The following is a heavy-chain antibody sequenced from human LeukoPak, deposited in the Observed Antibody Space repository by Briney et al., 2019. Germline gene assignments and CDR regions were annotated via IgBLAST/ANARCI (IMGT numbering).Heavy chain of an antibody. CDR3: ARGFDYSSSWYDYFDY. CDR2: INPNSGGT. Sequence: ASVKVSCKASGYTFTGYYMHWVRQAPGQGLEWMGWINPNSGGTNYAQKFQGRVTMTRNTSISTAYMELSRLRSDDTAVYYCARGFDYSSSWYDYFDYWGQGTLVTVSS. V-gene: IGHV1-2*02. CDR1: GYTFTGYY. D-gene: IGHD6-13*01. J-gene: IGHJ4*02.